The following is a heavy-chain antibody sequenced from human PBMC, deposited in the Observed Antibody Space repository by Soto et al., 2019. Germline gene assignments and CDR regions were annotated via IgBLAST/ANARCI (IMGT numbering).Heavy chain of an antibody. Sequence: QVQRVQSGAEVKKPGASVKVSCKASGYSFTSYAFSWVRQATGQGLEWMGWMNPYSGNTATAQKFKGSVTMTLNTSTSTAYMEVGSLISEDTYIDYCALTPINMVVPDSWGQGTMVTVSS. J-gene: IGHJ4*02. CDR2: MNPYSGNT. CDR1: GYSFTSYA. CDR3: ALTPINMVVPDS. V-gene: IGHV1-8*01. D-gene: IGHD2-21*01.